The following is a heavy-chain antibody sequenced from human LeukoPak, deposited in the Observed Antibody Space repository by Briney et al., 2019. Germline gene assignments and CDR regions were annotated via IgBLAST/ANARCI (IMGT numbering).Heavy chain of an antibody. V-gene: IGHV3-7*01. D-gene: IGHD6-19*01. CDR3: ASQPAVAGTYRDTSNWFDP. CDR1: GFTFSSYW. CDR2: IKQDGSEK. J-gene: IGHJ5*02. Sequence: PGGSLRLSCAASGFTFSSYWMSWVRQAPGKGLEWVANIKQDGSEKYYVDSVKGRFTISRDNAKNSLYLQMNSLRAEDTAVYYCASQPAVAGTYRDTSNWFDPWGQGTLVTVSS.